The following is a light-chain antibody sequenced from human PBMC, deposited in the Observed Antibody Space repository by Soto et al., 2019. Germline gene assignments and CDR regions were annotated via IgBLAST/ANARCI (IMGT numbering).Light chain of an antibody. CDR1: NSDVGDYRY. V-gene: IGLV2-11*01. Sequence: QSALTQPRSVSGSPGQSVTISCTGTNSDVGDYRYVSWYQQHPGKAPKLLIYDVSKRPSGVPDRFSGSKSGNTASLTISGLQGEDEADYFCCSYTGRYIWVFGGGTKLTVL. CDR3: CSYTGRYIWV. CDR2: DVS. J-gene: IGLJ2*01.